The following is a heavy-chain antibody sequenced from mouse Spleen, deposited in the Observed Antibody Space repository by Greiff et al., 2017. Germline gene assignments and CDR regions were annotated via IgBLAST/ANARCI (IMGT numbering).Heavy chain of an antibody. Sequence: EVNVVESGGGLVKPGGSLKLSCAASGFTFSSYGMSWVRQTPEKRLEWVATISGGGSYTYYPDSVKGRFTISRDNAKNNLYLQMSSLRSEDTALYYCARPNYYGTTGSAMDYWGQGTSVTVSS. CDR2: ISGGGSYT. J-gene: IGHJ4*01. D-gene: IGHD1-1*01. CDR3: ARPNYYGTTGSAMDY. CDR1: GFTFSSYG. V-gene: IGHV5-9-2*01.